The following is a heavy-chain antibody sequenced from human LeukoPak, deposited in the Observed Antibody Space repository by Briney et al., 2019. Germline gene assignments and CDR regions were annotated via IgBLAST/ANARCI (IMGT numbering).Heavy chain of an antibody. D-gene: IGHD5-18*01. CDR2: INTNTGNP. V-gene: IGHV7-4-1*02. CDR3: ARDRDTAMVLLFGN. J-gene: IGHJ4*02. CDR1: GYTFTSYA. Sequence: ASVKVSCKASGYTFTSYAMIWVRQAPGQGLEWMVWINTNTGNPTYAQGFTGRFVFSVDTSVSTVYLQISSLKADDTAVYYCARDRDTAMVLLFGNWGQGTLVTVSS.